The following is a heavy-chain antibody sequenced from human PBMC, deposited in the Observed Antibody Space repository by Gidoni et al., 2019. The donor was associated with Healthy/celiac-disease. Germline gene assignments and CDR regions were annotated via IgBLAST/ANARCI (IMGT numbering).Heavy chain of an antibody. D-gene: IGHD3-9*01. CDR1: GFTFSSYG. Sequence: QVQLVESGGGVVQPGRSLRLSCAASGFTFSSYGMHWVRQAPGKGLEWVAVIWYDGSNKYYADSVKGRFTISRDNSKNTLYLQMNSLRAEDTAVYYCARDAGDYDILTGYPRGDYGMDVWGQGTTVTVSS. CDR3: ARDAGDYDILTGYPRGDYGMDV. J-gene: IGHJ6*02. CDR2: IWYDGSNK. V-gene: IGHV3-33*01.